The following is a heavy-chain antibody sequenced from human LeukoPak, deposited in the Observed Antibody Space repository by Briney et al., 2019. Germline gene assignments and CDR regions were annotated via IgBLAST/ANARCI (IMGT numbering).Heavy chain of an antibody. CDR2: INPNSGGT. CDR3: ARDSYGLSLNY. V-gene: IGHV1-2*06. J-gene: IGHJ4*02. Sequence: ASVKVSCKASGYTFTGYYMHWVRQAPGQGLEWMGRINPNSGGTNYAQKFQSRVTMTRDTSISTAYMELSRLRSDDTAVYYCARDSYGLSLNYWGQGTLVTVSS. D-gene: IGHD5-18*01. CDR1: GYTFTGYY.